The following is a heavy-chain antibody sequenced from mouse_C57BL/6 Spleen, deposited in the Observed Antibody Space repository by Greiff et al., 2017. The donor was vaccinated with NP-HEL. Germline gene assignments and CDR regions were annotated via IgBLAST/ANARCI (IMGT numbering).Heavy chain of an antibody. CDR2: INPGSGGT. D-gene: IGHD3-3*01. CDR3: ARWGLGGYFDV. CDR1: GYAFTNYL. J-gene: IGHJ1*03. V-gene: IGHV1-54*01. Sequence: QVQLKESGAELVRPGTSVKVSCKASGYAFTNYLIEWVKQRPGQGLEWIGVINPGSGGTNYNEKFKGKATLTADKSSSTAYMQLSSLTSEDSAVYFCARWGLGGYFDVWGTGTTVTVSS.